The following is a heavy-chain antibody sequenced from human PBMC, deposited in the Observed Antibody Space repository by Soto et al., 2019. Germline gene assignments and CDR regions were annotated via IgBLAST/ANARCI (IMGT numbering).Heavy chain of an antibody. CDR1: GGSISSYY. V-gene: IGHV4-59*08. D-gene: IGHD2-2*01. J-gene: IGHJ6*03. Sequence: SETLSLTCTVSGGSISSYYWSWIRQPPGKGLEWIGYIYYSGSTNYNPSLKSRVTISVDTSKNQFSLKLSSVTAADTAVYYCARQSFSIPAAMFDYYYSYMDVWGKGTTVTVSS. CDR2: IYYSGST. CDR3: ARQSFSIPAAMFDYYYSYMDV.